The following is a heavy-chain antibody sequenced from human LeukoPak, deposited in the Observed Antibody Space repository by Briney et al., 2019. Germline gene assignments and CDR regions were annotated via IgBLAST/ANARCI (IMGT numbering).Heavy chain of an antibody. CDR1: GYTFTSYG. CDR3: ARDTSGSGSQDY. J-gene: IGHJ4*02. Sequence: AASVKVSCKASGYTFTSYGISWARQAPGQGLAWMGWISAYNGNTNYAQKLQGRVTMTTDTSTSTAYMELRSLRSDDTAVYYCARDTSGSGSQDYWGQGTLVTVSS. V-gene: IGHV1-18*01. CDR2: ISAYNGNT. D-gene: IGHD3-10*01.